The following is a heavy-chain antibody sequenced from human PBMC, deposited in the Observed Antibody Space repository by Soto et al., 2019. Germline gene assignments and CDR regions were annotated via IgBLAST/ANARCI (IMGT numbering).Heavy chain of an antibody. Sequence: SETLSLTCTVSGGSISRGHSYWTWIRQPPGKDLEFIGYIYYTGNTYYLPSLKSRVSMSIDTSKNRFSLDLSSVTAADTAFYYCARGSGNYYSGRYFDYWGQGILVTVSS. D-gene: IGHD2-21*02. J-gene: IGHJ4*02. CDR2: IYYTGNT. CDR3: ARGSGNYYSGRYFDY. CDR1: GGSISRGHSY. V-gene: IGHV4-30-4*01.